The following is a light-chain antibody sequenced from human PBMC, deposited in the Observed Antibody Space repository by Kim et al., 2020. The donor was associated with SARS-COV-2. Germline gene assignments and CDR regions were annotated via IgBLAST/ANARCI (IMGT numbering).Light chain of an antibody. Sequence: SVVDRVTITCRASQDISSYFAWYQQKPGRAPKLLIHAASTLQSGVPSRFSGSGSETEFTLTISSLQPEDFATYYCQQLNDYPITFGQGTRLEIK. CDR1: QDISSY. CDR3: QQLNDYPIT. V-gene: IGKV1-9*01. CDR2: AAS. J-gene: IGKJ5*01.